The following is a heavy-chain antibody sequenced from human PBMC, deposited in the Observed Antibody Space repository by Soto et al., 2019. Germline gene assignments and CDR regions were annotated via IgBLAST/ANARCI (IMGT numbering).Heavy chain of an antibody. J-gene: IGHJ4*02. D-gene: IGHD3-16*01. Sequence: GGSLRLSCAAPGVIFGGSAMHWVRQASGKGLEWVGHIRSKANNYATAYAASVKGRFTLSRDDSKKTAYLQMNSLKTDDTAVYYCPNWGWTEYWGQGSLGTVSS. V-gene: IGHV3-73*01. CDR2: IRSKANNYAT. CDR1: GVIFGGSA. CDR3: PNWGWTEY.